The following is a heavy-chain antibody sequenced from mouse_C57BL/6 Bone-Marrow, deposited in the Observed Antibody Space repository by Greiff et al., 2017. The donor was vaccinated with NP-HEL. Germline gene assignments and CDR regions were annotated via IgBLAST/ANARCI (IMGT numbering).Heavy chain of an antibody. V-gene: IGHV14-4*01. Sequence: EVKLLESGAELVRPGASVKLSCTASGFNFKDDYMHWVKQRPEQGLEWIGWIDPENGDTEYASKFQGKATITADTSSNTAYLQLSSLTSEDASVYYCTATAQATWYAMDYWGQGTSVTVSS. J-gene: IGHJ4*01. CDR2: IDPENGDT. CDR3: TATAQATWYAMDY. CDR1: GFNFKDDY. D-gene: IGHD3-2*02.